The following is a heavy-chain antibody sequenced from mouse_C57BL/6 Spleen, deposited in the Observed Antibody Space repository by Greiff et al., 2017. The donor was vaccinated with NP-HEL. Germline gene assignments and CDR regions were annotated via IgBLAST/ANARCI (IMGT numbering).Heavy chain of an antibody. J-gene: IGHJ2*01. V-gene: IGHV1-52*01. CDR1: GYTFTSYW. D-gene: IGHD4-1*01. CDR3: ASNSYFDY. CDR2: IDPSDSET. Sequence: VQLQQPGAELVRPGSSVKLSCKASGYTFTSYWMHWVKQRPIQGLEWIGNIDPSDSETHYNQKFKDKATLTVDKSSSTAYMHLSSLTSEDSAVYYCASNSYFDYWGQGTTLTVSS.